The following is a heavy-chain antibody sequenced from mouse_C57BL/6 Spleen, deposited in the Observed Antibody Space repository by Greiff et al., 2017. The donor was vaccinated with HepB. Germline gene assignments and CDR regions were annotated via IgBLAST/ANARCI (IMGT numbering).Heavy chain of an antibody. CDR3: TRYNAPKGDYFDY. CDR1: GYTFTDYE. CDR2: IDPETGGT. Sequence: QVQLQQSGAELVRPGASVTLSCKASGYTFTDYEMHWVKQTPVHGLEWIGAIDPETGGTAYNQKFKGKAILTADKSSSTAYMELRSLTSEDSAVYNCTRYNAPKGDYFDYWGQGTTLTVSS. V-gene: IGHV1-15*01. J-gene: IGHJ2*01.